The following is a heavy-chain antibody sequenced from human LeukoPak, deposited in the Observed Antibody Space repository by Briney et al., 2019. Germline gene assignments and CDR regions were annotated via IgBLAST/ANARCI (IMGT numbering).Heavy chain of an antibody. V-gene: IGHV3-21*01. J-gene: IGHJ3*02. CDR1: GFTFSSYS. D-gene: IGHD3-3*01. CDR3: ARDSRWRYYDFWSGYFEPDAFDI. CDR2: ISSSSSYI. Sequence: PGGSLRLSCAASGFTFSSYSMNWVRQAPGKGLEWVSSISSSSSYIYYADSVKGRFTISRDNAKNSLYLQMNSLRAEDTAVYYCARDSRWRYYDFWSGYFEPDAFDIWGQGTMVTVSS.